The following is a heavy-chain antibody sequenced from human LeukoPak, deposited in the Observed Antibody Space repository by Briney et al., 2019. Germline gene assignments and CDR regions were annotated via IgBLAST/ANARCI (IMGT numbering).Heavy chain of an antibody. CDR3: ARPGRGALFEY. CDR2: IYPSDSDA. Sequence: GEPLKISCKVSGYRFSDYWIGWVRQMPGKGLEWMGIIYPSDSDAKYSPSLQGHVSISADKSITTAYLQWSSLKASDTAMYYCARPGRGALFEYWGQGTLVTVSS. V-gene: IGHV5-51*01. D-gene: IGHD3-10*01. J-gene: IGHJ4*02. CDR1: GYRFSDYW.